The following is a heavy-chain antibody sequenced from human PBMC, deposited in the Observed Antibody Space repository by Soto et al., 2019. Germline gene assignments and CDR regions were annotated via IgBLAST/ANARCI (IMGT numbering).Heavy chain of an antibody. J-gene: IGHJ4*02. V-gene: IGHV1-46*01. Sequence: ASVKVSCKASGYTFTRYYMHWVRQAPGQGLDWMGIINPSGGSTNYAQKFQGRVTVTRDTSTSTVYMELNSLRSEDTAVYYCARDLSSTRYFDYWGQGTLV. CDR1: GYTFTRYY. CDR3: ARDLSSTRYFDY. D-gene: IGHD6-6*01. CDR2: INPSGGST.